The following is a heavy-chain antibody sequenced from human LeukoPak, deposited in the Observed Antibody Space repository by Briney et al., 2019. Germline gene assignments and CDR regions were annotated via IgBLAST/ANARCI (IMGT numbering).Heavy chain of an antibody. Sequence: PSETLSLTCTVSGGSISSSSYYWGWIRQPPGKGLEWIGSIYYSGSTYYHPSLKSRVTISVDTSKNQFSLKLSSVTAADTAVYYCARDRLSYYGSGSYDGADYWGQGTLVTVSS. CDR3: ARDRLSYYGSGSYDGADY. CDR2: IYYSGST. V-gene: IGHV4-39*07. J-gene: IGHJ4*02. D-gene: IGHD3-10*01. CDR1: GGSISSSSYY.